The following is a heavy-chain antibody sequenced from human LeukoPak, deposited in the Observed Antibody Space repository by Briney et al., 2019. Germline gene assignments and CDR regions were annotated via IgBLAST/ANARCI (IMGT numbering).Heavy chain of an antibody. Sequence: SETLSLTCAVYGGSFSGYYWSWIRQPPGKGLEWIGEINHSGSTNYNPSLKSRVTISVDTSKNQFSLKLSSVTAADTAVYYCARSGGTIRRYYMDVWGKGTTVTISS. J-gene: IGHJ6*03. V-gene: IGHV4-34*01. CDR1: GGSFSGYY. CDR2: INHSGST. CDR3: ARSGGTIRRYYMDV. D-gene: IGHD4-23*01.